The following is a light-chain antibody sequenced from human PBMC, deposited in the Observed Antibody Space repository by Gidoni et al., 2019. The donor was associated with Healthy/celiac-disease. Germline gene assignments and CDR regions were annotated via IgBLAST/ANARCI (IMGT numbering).Light chain of an antibody. CDR1: QSISSY. CDR2: AAS. Sequence: DIQMTQSPSSLSASVGDRVTITCRASQSISSYLNWYQQKPGKAPKLLIYAASSLQSGVPSRFSGSGSGTDFILTISSLQPEDFATYYCQQSYSTPPLTFGGGTKVEIK. CDR3: QQSYSTPPLT. J-gene: IGKJ4*01. V-gene: IGKV1-39*01.